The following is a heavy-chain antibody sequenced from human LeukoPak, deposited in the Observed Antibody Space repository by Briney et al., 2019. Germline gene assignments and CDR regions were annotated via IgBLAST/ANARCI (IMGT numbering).Heavy chain of an antibody. CDR1: GFTFSSFW. V-gene: IGHV3-74*01. D-gene: IGHD7-27*01. CDR2: INTDGSDT. Sequence: PGRSLRLSCAASGFTFSSFWRLWVRHAPGKGLVSVSRINTDGSDTDYADFVRGRFTISRDNAKNTLYLQMNSLRAEDTAVYYCARGRTNWYYFDSWGQGTLVTVSS. J-gene: IGHJ4*02. CDR3: ARGRTNWYYFDS.